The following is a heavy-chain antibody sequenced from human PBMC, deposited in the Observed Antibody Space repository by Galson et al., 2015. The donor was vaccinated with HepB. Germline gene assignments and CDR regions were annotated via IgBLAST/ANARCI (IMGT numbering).Heavy chain of an antibody. Sequence: SLRLSCAASGFSFSSYTMNWVRQAPGKGLEWVSCITRSSSHIYYSDSVKGRFTISRDNAKNSLYLQKNSLRAEDTALYYCAIVRQEKGYSSAWYGVYYYGMDVWGQGTTVTVSS. CDR2: ITRSSSHI. CDR3: AIVRQEKGYSSAWYGVYYYGMDV. D-gene: IGHD6-19*01. CDR1: GFSFSSYT. J-gene: IGHJ6*02. V-gene: IGHV3-21*01.